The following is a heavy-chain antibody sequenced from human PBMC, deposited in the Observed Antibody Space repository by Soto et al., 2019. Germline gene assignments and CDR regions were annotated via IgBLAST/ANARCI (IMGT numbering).Heavy chain of an antibody. D-gene: IGHD2-15*01. J-gene: IGHJ5*02. V-gene: IGHV1-69*13. CDR1: GGTFSSYA. CDR2: IIPIFGTA. CDR3: ARAGYCSGGSCFDNWFDP. Sequence: SVKVSCKASGGTFSSYAISWVRQAPGQGLEWMGGIIPIFGTANYAQKFQGRVTITADESTSTAYMELSSLRSEDTAVYYCARAGYCSGGSCFDNWFDPWGQGTLVTVSS.